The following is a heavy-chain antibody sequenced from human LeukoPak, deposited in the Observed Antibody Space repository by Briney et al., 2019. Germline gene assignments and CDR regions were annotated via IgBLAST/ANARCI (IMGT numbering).Heavy chain of an antibody. CDR1: VGTFSSYA. CDR3: ARALRF. V-gene: IGHV1-69*05. Sequence: SVKVSCKASVGTFSSYAISWVRQAPGQGLEWMGRIIPIFVTANYAQKFQGRVTITTDESTSTAYMELSSLRSEDTAVYYCARALRFWGQGTLVTVSS. J-gene: IGHJ4*02. CDR2: IIPIFVTA.